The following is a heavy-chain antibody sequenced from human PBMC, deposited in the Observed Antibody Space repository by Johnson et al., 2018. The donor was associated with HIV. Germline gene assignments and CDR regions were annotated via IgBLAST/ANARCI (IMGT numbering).Heavy chain of an antibody. CDR1: GLTFTNAW. Sequence: QVQLVESGGGLIQPGGSLRLSCAASGLTFTNAWMNWVRQAPGKGLEWVAFIRYDGSNKYYADSVKGRFTISRDNSKNTLDMQMNSLRAGDTAVYYCARAPRFGRVRGSAFDIWGQGTMVTVSS. V-gene: IGHV3-30*02. CDR3: ARAPRFGRVRGSAFDI. J-gene: IGHJ3*02. D-gene: IGHD3-10*01. CDR2: IRYDGSNK.